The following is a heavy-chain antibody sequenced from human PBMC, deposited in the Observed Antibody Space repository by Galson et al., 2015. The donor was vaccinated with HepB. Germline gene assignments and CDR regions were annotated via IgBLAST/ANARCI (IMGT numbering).Heavy chain of an antibody. CDR3: ARVGYCSSTSCYDFGY. D-gene: IGHD2-2*01. Sequence: QSGAEVKKPGESLKISCKGSGYSFTSYWIGWVRQMPGKGLEWMGIIYPGDSDTRYSPSFQGQVTISADKSISTAYLQWSSLKASDTAMYYCARVGYCSSTSCYDFGYWGQGTLVTVSS. CDR1: GYSFTSYW. J-gene: IGHJ4*02. CDR2: IYPGDSDT. V-gene: IGHV5-51*01.